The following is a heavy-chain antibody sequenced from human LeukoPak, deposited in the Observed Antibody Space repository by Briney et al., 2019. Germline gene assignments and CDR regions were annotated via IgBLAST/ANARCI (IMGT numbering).Heavy chain of an antibody. CDR3: ARGGGSTSDFLTTYTGASLSFAY. Sequence: GGPLRLSCVASGFTLNCYAVSWVRPAPGKGVQWVSGMGISGDHTLYAGPVEGRLTICRDSYKNILYLQMNSLGAEDTALFYCARGGGSTSDFLTTYTGASLSFAYWGQGALVTVPS. V-gene: IGHV3-23*01. CDR1: GFTLNCYA. J-gene: IGHJ4*02. D-gene: IGHD3-9*01. CDR2: MGISGDHT.